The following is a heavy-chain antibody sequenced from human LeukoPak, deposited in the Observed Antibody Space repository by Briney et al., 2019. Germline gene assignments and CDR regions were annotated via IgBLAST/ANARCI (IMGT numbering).Heavy chain of an antibody. CDR2: IYYSGST. CDR3: ARVAVVVVAATRGGDQLNNWFDP. D-gene: IGHD2-15*01. Sequence: SENLSLTCTVSGGSISSYYWSWIRQPPGKGLEWIGYIYYSGSTNYNPSLKSRVTISVDTSKNQFSLKLSSVTAADTAGYYCARVAVVVVAATRGGDQLNNWFDPWGQGTLVTVSS. V-gene: IGHV4-59*12. J-gene: IGHJ5*02. CDR1: GGSISSYY.